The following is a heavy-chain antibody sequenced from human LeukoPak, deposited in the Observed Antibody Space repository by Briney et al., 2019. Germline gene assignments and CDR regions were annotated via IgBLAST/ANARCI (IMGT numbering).Heavy chain of an antibody. V-gene: IGHV1-2*02. CDR1: GYTFTDYY. CDR3: ARRVGVEVTLYAFDI. J-gene: IGHJ3*02. Sequence: ASVKVSCKASGYTFTDYYMHWVRQAPGQGLEWMGWINPIFGSTNYAQKFQGRVTITGDKSMSTAYMELSRLRSEDTAVYYCARRVGVEVTLYAFDIWGQGTMVTVSS. CDR2: INPIFGST. D-gene: IGHD3-22*01.